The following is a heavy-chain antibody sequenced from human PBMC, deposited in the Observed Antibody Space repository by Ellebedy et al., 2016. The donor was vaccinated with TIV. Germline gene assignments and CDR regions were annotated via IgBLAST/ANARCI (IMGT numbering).Heavy chain of an antibody. Sequence: GESLKISCAASGFTFSSYSMNWVRQAPGKGLEWVSYISGSSSTMYYADSVKGRFTISRDNAKNSLYLQMNSLRDDDTAVYYCARDPNYYGSGGIGWGQGTLVTVSS. V-gene: IGHV3-48*02. CDR1: GFTFSSYS. J-gene: IGHJ4*02. CDR2: ISGSSSTM. CDR3: ARDPNYYGSGGIG. D-gene: IGHD3-10*01.